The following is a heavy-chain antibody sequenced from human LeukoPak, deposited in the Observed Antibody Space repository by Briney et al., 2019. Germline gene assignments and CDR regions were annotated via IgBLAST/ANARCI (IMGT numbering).Heavy chain of an antibody. CDR1: GYTFSSYD. D-gene: IGHD6-19*01. CDR2: ISAYNGNT. CDR3: ARGRAYGYSTVWDFDY. Sequence: ASVKVSCKASGYTFSSYDISWVRQAPGQGLEWMGWISAYNGNTNYAQKLQGRVTMTTDTSTSTAYLELRSLRSDDTAVYYCARGRAYGYSTVWDFDYWGQGTLVTVSS. J-gene: IGHJ4*02. V-gene: IGHV1-18*01.